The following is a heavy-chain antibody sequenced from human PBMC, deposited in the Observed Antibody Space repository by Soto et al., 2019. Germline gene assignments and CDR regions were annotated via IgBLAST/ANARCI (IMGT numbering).Heavy chain of an antibody. Sequence: PGGSLRLLCAASGFTFSSYSMNWVRQAQGKGLEWVSSISSSSRYIYYADSVKGRFTISRDNAKNALYLQMNSLRAEDTAVYYCARSSRTDFWSGPKGFWFDPWGQGTLVTVSS. CDR3: ARSSRTDFWSGPKGFWFDP. V-gene: IGHV3-21*01. CDR1: GFTFSSYS. CDR2: ISSSSRYI. D-gene: IGHD3-3*01. J-gene: IGHJ5*02.